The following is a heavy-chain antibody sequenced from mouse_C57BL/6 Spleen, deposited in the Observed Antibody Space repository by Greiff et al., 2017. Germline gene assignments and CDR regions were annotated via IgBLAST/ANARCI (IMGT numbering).Heavy chain of an antibody. V-gene: IGHV6-3*01. D-gene: IGHD2-4*01. CDR1: GFTFSNYW. J-gene: IGHJ3*01. Sequence: EVQLVESGGGLVQPGGSMKLSCVASGFTFSNYWMNWVRQSPEKGLEWVAQIRLKSDNYATHYAESVKGRFTISRDDSKSSVYLQMNNLRAEDTGIYYCAGAIYYDYGSWFAYWGQGTLVTVSA. CDR2: IRLKSDNYAT. CDR3: AGAIYYDYGSWFAY.